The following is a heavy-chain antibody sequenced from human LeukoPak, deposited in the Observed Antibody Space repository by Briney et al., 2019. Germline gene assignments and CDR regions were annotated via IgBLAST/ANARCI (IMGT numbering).Heavy chain of an antibody. V-gene: IGHV3-30*18. CDR3: AKGGYCSSTSCYPPYGMDV. D-gene: IGHD2-2*01. CDR2: ISYDGSNK. J-gene: IGHJ6*02. Sequence: GGSLRLSCAASGFNFSSYGMHWVRQAPGKGLEWVAVISYDGSNKYYADSVKGRFTISRDDSKNTLYLQMNSLRAEDTAVYYCAKGGYCSSTSCYPPYGMDVWGQGTTVTVSS. CDR1: GFNFSSYG.